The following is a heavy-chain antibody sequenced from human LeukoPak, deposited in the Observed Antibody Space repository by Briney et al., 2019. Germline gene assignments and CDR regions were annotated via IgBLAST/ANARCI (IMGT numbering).Heavy chain of an antibody. CDR1: GVSFGGYY. D-gene: IGHD3-10*01. Sequence: SETLSLTCAVNGVSFGGYYWHWIRQPPGKGLEWIGYISYSGSTNYNPSLKSRVTISVDTSKNQFSLKLNSVTAADTAVYYCARLSGSPWYWGQGTLVTVSS. CDR3: ARLSGSPWY. V-gene: IGHV4-59*08. CDR2: ISYSGST. J-gene: IGHJ4*02.